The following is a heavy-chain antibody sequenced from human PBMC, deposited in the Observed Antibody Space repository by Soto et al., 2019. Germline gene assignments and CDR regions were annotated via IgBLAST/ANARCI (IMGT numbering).Heavy chain of an antibody. Sequence: ASVKVSCKASGYTFTSYGISWVRQAPGRGLEWMGWISAYNGNTNYAQKLQGRVTMTTDTSTSTAYMELRSLRSDDTAVYYCARDKGDGSGSYYGYWGQGTLVTVSS. CDR1: GYTFTSYG. V-gene: IGHV1-18*01. CDR2: ISAYNGNT. D-gene: IGHD3-10*01. CDR3: ARDKGDGSGSYYGY. J-gene: IGHJ4*02.